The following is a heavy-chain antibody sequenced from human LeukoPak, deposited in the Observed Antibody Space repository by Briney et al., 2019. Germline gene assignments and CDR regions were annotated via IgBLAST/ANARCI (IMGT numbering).Heavy chain of an antibody. J-gene: IGHJ5*02. CDR2: INHSGST. Sequence: SETLSLTCTVSGGSISSYYWSWIRQPPGKGLEWIGEINHSGSTNYNPSLKSRVTISVDTSKNQFSLKLSSVTAADTAVYYCARNWNPHPNWFDPWGQGTLVTVSS. V-gene: IGHV4-34*01. D-gene: IGHD1-1*01. CDR3: ARNWNPHPNWFDP. CDR1: GGSISSYY.